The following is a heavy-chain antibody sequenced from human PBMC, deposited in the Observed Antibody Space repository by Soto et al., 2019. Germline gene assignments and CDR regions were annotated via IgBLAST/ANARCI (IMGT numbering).Heavy chain of an antibody. CDR1: GFTFSSYS. J-gene: IGHJ6*02. Sequence: EVQLVESGGGLVKPGGSLRLSCAASGFTFSSYSMNWVRQAPGKGLEWVSSISSSSSYIYYEDSVKGRFTISRDNAKNSLYLQMNSLRAEDTAVYYCARDVWVSNYGMDVWGQGTTVTVSS. D-gene: IGHD1-26*01. CDR3: ARDVWVSNYGMDV. CDR2: ISSSSSYI. V-gene: IGHV3-21*01.